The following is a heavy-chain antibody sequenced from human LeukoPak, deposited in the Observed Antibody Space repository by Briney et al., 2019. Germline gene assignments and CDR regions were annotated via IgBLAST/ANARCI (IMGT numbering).Heavy chain of an antibody. CDR1: GFTVSSNY. V-gene: IGHV3-66*02. CDR3: AREAPYDSSGYYDY. CDR2: IYSGGST. J-gene: IGHJ4*02. D-gene: IGHD3-22*01. Sequence: GGSLRLSCAASGFTVSSNYMSWVRQAPGKGLEWVSVIYSGGSTYYADSVKGRFTISRDNSKNTLYLQMNSLRAEDTAVYYYAREAPYDSSGYYDYWGQGTLVTVSS.